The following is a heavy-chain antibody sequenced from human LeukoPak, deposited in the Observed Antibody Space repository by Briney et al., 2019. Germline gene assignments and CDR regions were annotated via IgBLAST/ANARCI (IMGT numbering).Heavy chain of an antibody. CDR3: AKDIRGYSYGPFDY. CDR2: IWYDGSNK. Sequence: GGSLRLSCAASGFTFSSCGMHWVRQAPGKGLEWVAVIWYDGSNKYYADSVKGRFTISRDNSKNTLYLQMNSLRAEDTAVYYCAKDIRGYSYGPFDYWGQGTLVTVSS. J-gene: IGHJ4*02. V-gene: IGHV3-33*06. CDR1: GFTFSSCG. D-gene: IGHD5-18*01.